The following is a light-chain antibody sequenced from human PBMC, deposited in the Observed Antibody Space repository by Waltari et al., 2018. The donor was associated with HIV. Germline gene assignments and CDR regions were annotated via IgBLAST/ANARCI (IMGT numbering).Light chain of an antibody. CDR1: QSVFWVSSKKNY. Sequence: DIVMAQYPESLAVSVGERGTINCKSSQSVFWVSSKKNYLAWYQQKPGQPPRLLFNWASSRQSGVPDRFRGSGSGTDFTLTINSLQAEDVAVYYCQQYYSYPQNFGQGTKLEIK. CDR3: QQYYSYPQN. V-gene: IGKV4-1*01. J-gene: IGKJ2*01. CDR2: WAS.